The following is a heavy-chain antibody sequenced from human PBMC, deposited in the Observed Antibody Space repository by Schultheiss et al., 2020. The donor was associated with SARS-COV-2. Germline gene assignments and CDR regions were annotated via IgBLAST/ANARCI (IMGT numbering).Heavy chain of an antibody. Sequence: SETLSLTCAVSGGSISSGGYSWSWIRQPPGKGLEWIGYIYYSGSTYYNPSLKSRVTISVDTSKNQFSLKLSSVTAADTAVYYCARHAVEGGYDFCWFDPWGQGTLVTVSS. CDR2: IYYSGST. J-gene: IGHJ5*02. CDR3: ARHAVEGGYDFCWFDP. CDR1: GGSISSGGYS. V-gene: IGHV4-30-2*05. D-gene: IGHD3-3*01.